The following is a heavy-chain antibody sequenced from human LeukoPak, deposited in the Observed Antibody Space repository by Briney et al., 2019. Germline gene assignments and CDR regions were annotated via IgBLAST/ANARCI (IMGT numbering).Heavy chain of an antibody. Sequence: ASVKVSCKASGYTSTTYYIHWVRQAPGQGLEWMGIINPSGDSTSYAQKFQGRVTMTRDTSTSTVYMDLSSLRSEDTAVYYCASGDYGGDPLAYWGQGTLVTVSS. J-gene: IGHJ4*02. CDR3: ASGDYGGDPLAY. V-gene: IGHV1-46*01. CDR1: GYTSTTYY. CDR2: INPSGDST. D-gene: IGHD4-23*01.